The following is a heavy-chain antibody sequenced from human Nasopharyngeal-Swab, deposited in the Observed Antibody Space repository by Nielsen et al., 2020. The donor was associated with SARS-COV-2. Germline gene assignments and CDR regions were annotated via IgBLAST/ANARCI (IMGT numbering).Heavy chain of an antibody. Sequence: GESLKISCSGSGYTFSSYWMHWVRQVPGKGLVWVSRINSDGSSTSYADSVKGRFTISRANAKNTLYLQMNSLRAEDTALYYCARDLSGRDDYWGQGTLVTVSS. D-gene: IGHD2/OR15-2a*01. J-gene: IGHJ4*02. CDR2: INSDGSST. CDR1: GYTFSSYW. V-gene: IGHV3-74*01. CDR3: ARDLSGRDDY.